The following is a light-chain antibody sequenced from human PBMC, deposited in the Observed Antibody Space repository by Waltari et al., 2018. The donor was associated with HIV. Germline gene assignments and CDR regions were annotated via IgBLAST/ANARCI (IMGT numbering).Light chain of an antibody. Sequence: QSALTQPASVSGSPGPSITISCTGTTSDVGGYNYVSCYQPHPGKATTLMLYEVSNRHSGVSNRCSGAKSANTASLTISVLQGEDEADYYCSSDTSSSTRVFGGGTNLTVL. V-gene: IGLV2-14*01. CDR3: SSDTSSSTRV. CDR1: TSDVGGYNY. J-gene: IGLJ3*02. CDR2: EVS.